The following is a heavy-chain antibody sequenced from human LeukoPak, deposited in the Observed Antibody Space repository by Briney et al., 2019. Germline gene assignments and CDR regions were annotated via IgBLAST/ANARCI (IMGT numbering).Heavy chain of an antibody. D-gene: IGHD6-6*01. CDR3: ARIEYSSSCDY. CDR1: GGSISSSSYY. J-gene: IGHJ4*02. V-gene: IGHV4-39*07. CDR2: IYHSGST. Sequence: SETLSLTCTVSGGSISSSSYYWGWIRQPPGKGLECIGSIYHSGSTYYNPSLKSRVTISVDTSKNQFSLKLSSVTAADTAVYHCARIEYSSSCDYWGQGTLVTVSS.